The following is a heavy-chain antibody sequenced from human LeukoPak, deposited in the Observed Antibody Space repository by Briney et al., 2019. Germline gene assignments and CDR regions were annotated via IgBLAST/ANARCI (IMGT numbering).Heavy chain of an antibody. CDR3: ARDLVVPDPEDFFDY. V-gene: IGHV1-18*01. Sequence: ASVKVSCKASGYTFTSYGISWVRQAPGQGLEWMGWISAYNGNTNYAQKLQGRVTMTTDTSTSTAYMELRSLRSDDTAVYYCARDLVVPDPEDFFDYWGQGTLVTVSS. CDR2: ISAYNGNT. CDR1: GYTFTSYG. J-gene: IGHJ4*02. D-gene: IGHD2-2*01.